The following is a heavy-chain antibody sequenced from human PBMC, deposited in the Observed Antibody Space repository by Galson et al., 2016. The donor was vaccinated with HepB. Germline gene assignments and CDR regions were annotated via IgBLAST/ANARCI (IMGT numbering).Heavy chain of an antibody. J-gene: IGHJ4*02. Sequence: SVKVSCKASDNTFSKDYIHWVRQAPGQGLQWLGTIHPSGAYTTYAQRFAGRVTMTRDTATNTVYMELRALTSKDTAVYYCARANYNLLTGYYSGLDHWGQGTLATVSS. V-gene: IGHV1-46*01. CDR3: ARANYNLLTGYYSGLDH. CDR2: IHPSGAYT. D-gene: IGHD3-9*01. CDR1: DNTFSKDY.